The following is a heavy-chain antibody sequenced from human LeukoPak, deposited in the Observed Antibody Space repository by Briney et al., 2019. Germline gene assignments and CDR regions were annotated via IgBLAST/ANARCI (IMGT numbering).Heavy chain of an antibody. CDR2: MNTNSGNT. Sequence: ASVKVSCKASGYTFTSYDINWVRQATGQGLEWMGWMNTNSGNTGYAQKFQGRVTITRNTSISTAYMELSSLRSEDTAVYYCARCDRGYYYYYMDVWGKGTTVTVSS. V-gene: IGHV1-8*03. CDR1: GYTFTSYD. CDR3: ARCDRGYYYYYMDV. J-gene: IGHJ6*03. D-gene: IGHD2-21*02.